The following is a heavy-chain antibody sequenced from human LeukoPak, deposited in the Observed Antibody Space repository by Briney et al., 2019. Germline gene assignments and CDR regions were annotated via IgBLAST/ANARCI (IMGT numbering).Heavy chain of an antibody. Sequence: PSETLSLTCTVSGGSISSYYWSWLRQPPGKGVECIGYIYYSGSTNYNPSLKSRVTISVDTSKNQFSLKLSSVTAADTAVYYCARRTYFYDSSGYYFDYWGQGTLVTVSS. CDR3: ARRTYFYDSSGYYFDY. V-gene: IGHV4-59*01. J-gene: IGHJ4*02. CDR2: IYYSGST. D-gene: IGHD3-22*01. CDR1: GGSISSYY.